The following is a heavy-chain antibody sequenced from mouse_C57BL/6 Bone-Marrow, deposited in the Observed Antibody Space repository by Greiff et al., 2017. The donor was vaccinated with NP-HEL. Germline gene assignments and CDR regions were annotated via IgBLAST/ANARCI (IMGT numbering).Heavy chain of an antibody. V-gene: IGHV7-3*01. CDR2: IRNKANGYTT. CDR1: GFTFTDYY. D-gene: IGHD1-1*02. J-gene: IGHJ2*01. CDR3: ARYIGGYHGDFDY. Sequence: EVKLMESGGGLVQPGGSLSLSCAASGFTFTDYYMSWVRQPPGKALEWLGFIRNKANGYTTEYSASVKGRFTISRDTSQSILYLQMNALRAEDSATYYCARYIGGYHGDFDYWGQGTTLTVSS.